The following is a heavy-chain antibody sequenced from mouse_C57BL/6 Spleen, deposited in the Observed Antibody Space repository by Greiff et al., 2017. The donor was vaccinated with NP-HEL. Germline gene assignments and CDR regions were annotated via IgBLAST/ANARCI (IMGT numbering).Heavy chain of an antibody. D-gene: IGHD1-1*01. Sequence: VQLQQSGPELVKPVASVKIPCKASGYTFTDYNMDWVKQSHGKSLEWIGDINPNNGGTIYNQKFKGKATLTVDKSSSTAYMELRSLTSEDTAVYYCARRVYYYGSSLDYWGQGTTLTVSS. V-gene: IGHV1-18*01. CDR2: INPNNGGT. CDR3: ARRVYYYGSSLDY. CDR1: GYTFTDYN. J-gene: IGHJ2*01.